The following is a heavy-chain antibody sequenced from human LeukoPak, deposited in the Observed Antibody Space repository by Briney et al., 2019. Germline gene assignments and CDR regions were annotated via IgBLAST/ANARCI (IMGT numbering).Heavy chain of an antibody. CDR3: AKDVSWAYYYDSSGYHPDY. CDR2: ISYDGSNK. CDR1: GFTFSSYG. Sequence: GGSLRLSCAASGFTFSSYGMHWVRQAPGKGLEWVAVISYDGSNKYYADSVMGRFTISRDNSKNTLYLQMNSLRAEDTAVYYCAKDVSWAYYYDSSGYHPDYWGQGTLDTVSS. D-gene: IGHD3-22*01. V-gene: IGHV3-30*18. J-gene: IGHJ4*02.